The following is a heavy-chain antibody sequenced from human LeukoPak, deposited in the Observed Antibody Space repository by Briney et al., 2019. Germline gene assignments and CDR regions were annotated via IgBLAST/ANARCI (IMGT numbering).Heavy chain of an antibody. CDR3: AKLIPLYYDFWSGYYEDY. Sequence: PGRSLRLSCAASGFTFSSYGVHWVRQAPGKGLEWVAVISYDGSNKYYADSVKGRFTISRDNSKNTLYLQMNSLRAEDTAVYYCAKLIPLYYDFWSGYYEDYWGQGTLVTVSS. J-gene: IGHJ4*02. D-gene: IGHD3-3*01. CDR1: GFTFSSYG. V-gene: IGHV3-30*18. CDR2: ISYDGSNK.